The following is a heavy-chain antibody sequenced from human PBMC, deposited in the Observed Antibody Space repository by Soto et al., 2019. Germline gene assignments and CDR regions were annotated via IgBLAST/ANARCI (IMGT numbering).Heavy chain of an antibody. CDR2: ISYDETNK. D-gene: IGHD2-8*01. CDR1: GFIFSGYG. CDR3: ARERGMGYYFFAMDV. V-gene: IGHV3-33*05. Sequence: QLVESGGGVVQPGRSLRLSCSASGFIFSGYGMHWVRQAPGKGLEWVAVISYDETNKYYADSVKGRFTISRDNSKNTVFLQASSLRDDDTGVYYSARERGMGYYFFAMDVWGQGTTVTVSS. J-gene: IGHJ6*02.